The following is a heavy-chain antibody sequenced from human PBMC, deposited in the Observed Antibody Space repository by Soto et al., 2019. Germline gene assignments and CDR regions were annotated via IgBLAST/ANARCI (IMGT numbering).Heavy chain of an antibody. CDR2: IDHSGST. V-gene: IGHV4-34*01. J-gene: IGHJ3*02. D-gene: IGHD3-9*01. CDR1: GGSFSGYY. Sequence: SETLSLTCAVYGGSFSGYYWSWIRQPPGKGLEWIGEIDHSGSTNYNPSLKSRVTISVDTSKNQFSLKLSSVTAADTAVYYCARGPLLLRYFDWLLCPAAFDIWGQGTMVTVSS. CDR3: ARGPLLLRYFDWLLCPAAFDI.